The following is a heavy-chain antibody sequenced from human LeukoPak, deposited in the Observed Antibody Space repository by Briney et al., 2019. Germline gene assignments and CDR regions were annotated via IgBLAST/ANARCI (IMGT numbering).Heavy chain of an antibody. V-gene: IGHV4-59*01. J-gene: IGHJ5*02. CDR3: AREGTAGANLNWFDP. D-gene: IGHD1-1*01. CDR1: GGSISSYY. Sequence: SETLSLTCTVSGGSISSYYWRWVRQPPGKGLEWVGYISNSGSTNFNPSLKSRVTISVETSKNQFSLKLNSLTAADTAVYYCAREGTAGANLNWFDPWGQGTLVTVSS. CDR2: ISNSGST.